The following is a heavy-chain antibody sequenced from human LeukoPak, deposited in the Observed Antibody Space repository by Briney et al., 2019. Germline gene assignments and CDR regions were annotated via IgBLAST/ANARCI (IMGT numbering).Heavy chain of an antibody. Sequence: PSETLSLTCTVSGGSISSYYWSWIRQPPGKGLEWIGYIYYSGSTNYNPSLKSRVTISVDTSKNQFSLKLSSVTAADTAVYYCARADSSGYYYEGYYMDVWGKGTTVTVSS. J-gene: IGHJ6*03. V-gene: IGHV4-59*01. D-gene: IGHD3-22*01. CDR2: IYYSGST. CDR3: ARADSSGYYYEGYYMDV. CDR1: GGSISSYY.